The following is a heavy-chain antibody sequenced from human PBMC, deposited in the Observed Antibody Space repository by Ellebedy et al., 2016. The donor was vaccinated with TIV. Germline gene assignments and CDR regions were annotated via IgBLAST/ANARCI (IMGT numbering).Heavy chain of an antibody. CDR2: INEDGTKK. D-gene: IGHD4-17*01. Sequence: GESLKISCTASGFTLNNYWMTWVRQAPGKGLEWVANINEDGTKKHYVDSVRGRFTISIDYAGNSLFLQMNSLGAEDPAVYYCARAIYGASYLWGRGTLVTVSS. CDR1: GFTLNNYW. J-gene: IGHJ2*01. V-gene: IGHV3-7*01. CDR3: ARAIYGASYL.